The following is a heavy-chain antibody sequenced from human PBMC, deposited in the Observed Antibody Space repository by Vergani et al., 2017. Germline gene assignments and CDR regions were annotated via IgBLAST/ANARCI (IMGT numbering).Heavy chain of an antibody. V-gene: IGHV3-9*01. CDR1: GFTFSSYG. D-gene: IGHD2-15*01. J-gene: IGHJ3*02. CDR3: AKATQYCSGGSCYSLGAFDI. CDR2: ISWNSGSI. Sequence: VQLVESGGGVVQPGRSLRLSCAASGFTFSSYGMHWVRQAPGKGLEWVSGISWNSGSIGYADSVKGRFTISRDNAKNSLYLQMNSLRAEDTALYYCAKATQYCSGGSCYSLGAFDIWGQGTMVTVSS.